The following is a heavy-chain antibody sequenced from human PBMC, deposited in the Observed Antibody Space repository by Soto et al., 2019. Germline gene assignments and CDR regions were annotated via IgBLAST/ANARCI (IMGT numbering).Heavy chain of an antibody. V-gene: IGHV3-21*01. CDR1: GFTFRIFT. CDR2: ISSNSAYI. Sequence: PVGSLRLSCAASGFTFRIFTMNWVRQAPGKGLEWVSTISSNSAYIYYTDALRGRFTISRDNAKNSLHLQMNSLRAEDTAVYYCTRDASRDSSARGWFDPWGPGTLVTVSS. CDR3: TRDASRDSSARGWFDP. D-gene: IGHD6-13*01. J-gene: IGHJ5*02.